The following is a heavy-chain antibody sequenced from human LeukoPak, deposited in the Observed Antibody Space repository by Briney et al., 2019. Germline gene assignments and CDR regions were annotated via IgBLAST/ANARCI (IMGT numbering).Heavy chain of an antibody. V-gene: IGHV4-30-4*01. D-gene: IGHD5-24*01. Sequence: SQTLSLTCTVSGGSISSGDYYWSWLRQPPGKGLEWIGYIYISGSTYYNPSLKSRVAISVDTSKNQFSLILSSVTAADTAVYYCARDGAGDGYNYQYYFDYWGQGTLVTVSS. CDR2: IYISGST. CDR3: ARDGAGDGYNYQYYFDY. J-gene: IGHJ4*02. CDR1: GGSISSGDYY.